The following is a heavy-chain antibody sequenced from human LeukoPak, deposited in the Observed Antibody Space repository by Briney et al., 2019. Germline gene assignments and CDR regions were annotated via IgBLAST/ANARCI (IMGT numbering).Heavy chain of an antibody. V-gene: IGHV1-18*04. CDR2: ISAYNGNT. J-gene: IGHJ6*02. CDR3: AREGYSYGSGYYYYYYGMDV. CDR1: GYTFTSYY. D-gene: IGHD5-18*01. Sequence: ASVKVSCKASGYTFTSYYMHWVRQAPGQGLEWMGWISAYNGNTNYAQKLQGRVTMTTDTSTSTAYMELRSLRSDDTAVYYCAREGYSYGSGYYYYYYGMDVWGQGTTVTVSS.